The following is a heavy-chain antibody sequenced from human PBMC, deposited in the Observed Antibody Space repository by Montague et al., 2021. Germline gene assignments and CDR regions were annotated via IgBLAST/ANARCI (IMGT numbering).Heavy chain of an antibody. J-gene: IGHJ4*02. CDR2: IGGSGDDT. D-gene: IGHD3-10*01. CDR1: TSTFRTYV. V-gene: IGHV3-23*01. Sequence: SLRLSCAVSTSTFRTYVMSWVRQAPGTGLEWLSSIGGSGDDTHYADSVKGQFTISRDISRKTLYLQMDSLTAEDTAVYFCATRGTIVRGVISPQYFDYWGQGTQVTVSS. CDR3: ATRGTIVRGVISPQYFDY.